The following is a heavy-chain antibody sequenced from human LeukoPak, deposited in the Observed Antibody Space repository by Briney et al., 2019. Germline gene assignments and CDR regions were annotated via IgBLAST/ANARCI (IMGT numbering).Heavy chain of an antibody. CDR2: IIPIFGTA. Sequence: SVKVTCKASGGTFSSYAISWVRQAPGQGLEWMGRIIPIFGTANYAQKFQGRVTITTDESTSTAYMELSSLRSGDTAVYYCARWLQFGAEGWFDPWGQGTLVTVSS. D-gene: IGHD5-24*01. J-gene: IGHJ5*02. CDR1: GGTFSSYA. CDR3: ARWLQFGAEGWFDP. V-gene: IGHV1-69*05.